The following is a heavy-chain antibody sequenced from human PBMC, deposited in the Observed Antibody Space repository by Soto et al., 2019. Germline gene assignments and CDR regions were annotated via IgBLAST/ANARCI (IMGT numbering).Heavy chain of an antibody. CDR1: GFTFTAFA. CDR3: AKDRYFDSYHFDY. J-gene: IGHJ4*02. V-gene: IGHV3-30*04. D-gene: IGHD3-9*01. Sequence: LRLSCAVSGFTFTAFAIHWVRQAPGKGLEWVAVISYDGRDSHYADSVKGRLTISRDNSKNTVFLQINSLTTEDTAVYYCAKDRYFDSYHFDYWGQGTRVTVSS. CDR2: ISYDGRDS.